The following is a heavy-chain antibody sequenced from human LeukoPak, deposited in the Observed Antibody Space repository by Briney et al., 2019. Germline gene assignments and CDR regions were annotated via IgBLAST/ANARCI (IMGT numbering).Heavy chain of an antibody. CDR3: ARDYGEWGRYYFDY. V-gene: IGHV1-69*05. CDR2: IIHIFGTA. D-gene: IGHD1-26*01. J-gene: IGHJ4*02. CDR1: GGTFSSYA. Sequence: SVKVSCKASGGTFSSYAISWVRQAPGQGLEWMGRIIHIFGTANYAQKFQGRVTITTDESTSTAYMELSSLRSEDTAVYYCARDYGEWGRYYFDYWGQGTLVTVSS.